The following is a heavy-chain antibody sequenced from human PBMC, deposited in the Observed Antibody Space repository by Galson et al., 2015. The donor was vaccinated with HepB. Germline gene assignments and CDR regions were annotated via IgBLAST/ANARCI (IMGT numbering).Heavy chain of an antibody. Sequence: SLRLSCAVSGFTVSSNFMSWVRQAPGKGLEWVSVIYSDGRTYYADSVKGRFSISRDNSKNTLYLQVNSLKAEDTAVYHCAREKTVGARTGAFDHWGRGTLVTVSS. J-gene: IGHJ4*02. D-gene: IGHD1-26*01. CDR2: IYSDGRT. CDR3: AREKTVGARTGAFDH. CDR1: GFTVSSNF. V-gene: IGHV3-66*01.